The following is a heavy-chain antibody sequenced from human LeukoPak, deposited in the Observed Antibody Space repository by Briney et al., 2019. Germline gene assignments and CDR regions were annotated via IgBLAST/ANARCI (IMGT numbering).Heavy chain of an antibody. CDR1: GFTFTGSA. CDR3: ARGGVCSGGNCYYYFDY. V-gene: IGHV3-73*01. Sequence: GGSLKLSCAASGFTFTGSAMHWVRQASGKGLEWVGRIRSSTHSDATAYAESVKGRFTISRDDSKKTAYLQMNTLKTEDTAVYYCARGGVCSGGNCYYYFDYWGQGTLVTVSS. D-gene: IGHD2-15*01. CDR2: IRSSTHSDAT. J-gene: IGHJ4*02.